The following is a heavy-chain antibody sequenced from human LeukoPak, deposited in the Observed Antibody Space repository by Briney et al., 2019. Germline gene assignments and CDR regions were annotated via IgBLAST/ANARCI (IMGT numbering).Heavy chain of an antibody. CDR1: GGSISSYY. V-gene: IGHV4-59*01. CDR3: ARDPRQDWYFDL. CDR2: IYYSGST. J-gene: IGHJ2*01. Sequence: PSETLSLTCXVXGGSISSYYWSWIRQPPGKGLEWIGYIYYSGSTNYNPSLKSRVTISVDTSKNQFPLKLSSVTAADTAVYYCARDPRQDWYFDLWGRGTLVTVSS.